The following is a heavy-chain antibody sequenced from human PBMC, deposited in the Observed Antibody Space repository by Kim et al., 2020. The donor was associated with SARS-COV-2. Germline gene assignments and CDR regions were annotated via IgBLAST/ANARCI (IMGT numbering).Heavy chain of an antibody. CDR2: ISGGGSST. D-gene: IGHD1-1*01. CDR3: AKDLSGTRNMDV. J-gene: IGHJ6*02. CDR1: GFTFSTYA. V-gene: IGHV3-23*01. Sequence: GGSLRLSCAASGFTFSTYAMNWVRQAPGKGLEWVSVISGGGSSTFYADSVKGRFTISRDNSKNTLYLQLNSLRAEDMAVYYCAKDLSGTRNMDVWGQGT.